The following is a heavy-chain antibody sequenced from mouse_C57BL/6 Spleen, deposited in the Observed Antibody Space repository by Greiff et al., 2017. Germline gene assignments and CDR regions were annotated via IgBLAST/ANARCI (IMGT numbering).Heavy chain of an antibody. D-gene: IGHD2-3*01. J-gene: IGHJ2*01. V-gene: IGHV1-59*01. CDR3: ARRGEDDHDY. CDR2: IDPSDSYT. CDR1: GYTFTSYW. Sequence: QVQLQQPGAELVRPGTSVKLSCKASGYTFTSYWMHWVKQRPGQGLEWIGVIDPSDSYTNYNQKFKGKATLTVDTSSSTAYMQLSSLTSEDSAVYYCARRGEDDHDYWGKGTTLTVSS.